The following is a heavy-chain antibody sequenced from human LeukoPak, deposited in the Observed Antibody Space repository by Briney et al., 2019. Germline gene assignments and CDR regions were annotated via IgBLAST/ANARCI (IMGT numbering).Heavy chain of an antibody. D-gene: IGHD3-10*01. J-gene: IGHJ4*02. Sequence: GGSLRLSCAASGFTFSSYSMNWVRQAPGKWLEWVSSISSSSSYIYYADSVKGRFTISRDNAKNSLYLQMNSLRAEDTAVYYCARGLWFGESDYWGQGTLVTGSS. V-gene: IGHV3-21*01. CDR1: GFTFSSYS. CDR2: ISSSSSYI. CDR3: ARGLWFGESDY.